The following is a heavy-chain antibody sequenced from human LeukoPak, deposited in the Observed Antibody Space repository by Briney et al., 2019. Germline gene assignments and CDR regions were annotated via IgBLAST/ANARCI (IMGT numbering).Heavy chain of an antibody. D-gene: IGHD2-21*02. CDR3: ARFAYCGGHCWYYFDY. V-gene: IGHV4-59*01. CDR2: IYSSGST. CDR1: GGSISSYY. J-gene: IGHJ4*02. Sequence: PSETLSLTCTVSGGSISSYYWSWIRQPPGKGLEWIGYIYSSGSTNYNPSLKSRITISVDTSKNQFSLKLSSVTAADTAVYYCARFAYCGGHCWYYFDYWGQASLVTVSS.